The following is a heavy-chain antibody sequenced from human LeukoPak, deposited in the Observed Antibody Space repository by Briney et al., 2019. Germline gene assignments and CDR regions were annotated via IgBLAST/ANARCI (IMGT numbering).Heavy chain of an antibody. CDR1: GGSFSGYY. CDR2: INHSGST. Sequence: PSETLSLTCAVDGGSFSGYYWSWIRQPPGKGLEWIGEINHSGSTNYNPSLKSRVTISVDKSKNQFSLKLSSVTAADTAMYFCVRVVPAALNWFDPWGQGALVTVSS. J-gene: IGHJ5*02. CDR3: VRVVPAALNWFDP. V-gene: IGHV4-34*01. D-gene: IGHD2-2*01.